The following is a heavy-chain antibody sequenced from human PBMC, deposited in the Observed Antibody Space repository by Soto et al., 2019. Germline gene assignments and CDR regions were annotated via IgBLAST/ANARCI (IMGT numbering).Heavy chain of an antibody. CDR3: ATVGYFISTSCQRLRGSNFDY. J-gene: IGHJ4*02. CDR1: GYTLTELS. Sequence: GASVKVSCKVSGYTLTELSMHWVRQAPGKGLEWMGGFDPEDGETIYAQKFQGRVTMTEDTSTDTAYMELSSLRSEDTAVYYCATVGYFISTSCQRLRGSNFDYWGQGTLVTVSS. V-gene: IGHV1-24*01. CDR2: FDPEDGET. D-gene: IGHD2-2*01.